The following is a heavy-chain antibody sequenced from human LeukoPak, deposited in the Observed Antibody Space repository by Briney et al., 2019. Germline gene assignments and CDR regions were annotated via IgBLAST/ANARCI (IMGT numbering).Heavy chain of an antibody. V-gene: IGHV3-74*01. CDR2: INSDGSGT. CDR3: AKAGEGLLAYSFDI. Sequence: GGSLRLSCAASGFTFSSNWLHWVRQGPGKGLGLVSRINSDGSGTSYADSVKGRFTISRDNAKNTLYLQMNSLRAEEKAVYYCAKAGEGLLAYSFDIWGQGTMVTVSS. J-gene: IGHJ3*02. D-gene: IGHD3-16*01. CDR1: GFTFSSNW.